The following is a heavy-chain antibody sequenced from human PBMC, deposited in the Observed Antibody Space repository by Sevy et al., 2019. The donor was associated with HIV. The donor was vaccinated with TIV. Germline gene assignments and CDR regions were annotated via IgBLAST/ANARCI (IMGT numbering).Heavy chain of an antibody. CDR2: ISDSGKTT. CDR1: GFTFNSYA. D-gene: IGHD4-17*01. J-gene: IGHJ4*02. Sequence: GGSLRLSCAASGFTFNSYAMSWVRQSPGKGLEWVSSISDSGKTTYYADSVKGRFTISRDNSKNTLHLQMNNLTAEDMAIYFCAKNVAPFYGEFDYWGQGTLVTVSS. V-gene: IGHV3-23*01. CDR3: AKNVAPFYGEFDY.